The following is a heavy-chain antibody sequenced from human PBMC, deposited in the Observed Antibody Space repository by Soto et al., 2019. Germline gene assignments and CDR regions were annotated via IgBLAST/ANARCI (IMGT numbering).Heavy chain of an antibody. CDR1: RGSVNSPNW. Sequence: QVQLQESGPGLVKPSGTLSLTCGVSRGSVNSPNWWSWVRQSPGKGLEWIGEIYHTGNTNTNWSLKSRLTISVDKSKNQFSLNLTSVTAADTAVYYCARNGPSDESPFDSWGQGTLVTVSS. CDR2: IYHTGNT. V-gene: IGHV4-4*02. CDR3: ARNGPSDESPFDS. J-gene: IGHJ4*02.